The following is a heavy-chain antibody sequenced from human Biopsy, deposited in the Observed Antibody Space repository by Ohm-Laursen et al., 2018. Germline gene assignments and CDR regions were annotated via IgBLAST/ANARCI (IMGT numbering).Heavy chain of an antibody. Sequence: SETLSLTCTVSGDSIRNYYWSWVRQPAGKGLEWIGHIYTIGDTTYNPSLESRVTMSLDTSKNQFSLKMTSLTAADTAVYFCAREDEGLLRALDLWGQGTMVTVSS. CDR2: IYTIGDT. V-gene: IGHV4-4*07. CDR1: GDSIRNYY. D-gene: IGHD3-3*01. J-gene: IGHJ3*01. CDR3: AREDEGLLRALDL.